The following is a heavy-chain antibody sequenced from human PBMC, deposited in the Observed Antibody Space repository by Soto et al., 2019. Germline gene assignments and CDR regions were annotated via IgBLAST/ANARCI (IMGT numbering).Heavy chain of an antibody. CDR1: GFTFSNYA. J-gene: IGHJ4*02. CDR2: ISGSGGRS. D-gene: IGHD3-16*01. CDR3: ATAYFVWSSEQPYYFDY. Sequence: EVQLLDSGGGLVQPGGSLRLSCAASGFTFSNYAMTWVRQGPGKGLEWVSGISGSGGRSYYADSVNGRFTISRDNSKSPLYLQMNRLRAEDTAVYYCATAYFVWSSEQPYYFDYWGQGTLVPVSS. V-gene: IGHV3-23*01.